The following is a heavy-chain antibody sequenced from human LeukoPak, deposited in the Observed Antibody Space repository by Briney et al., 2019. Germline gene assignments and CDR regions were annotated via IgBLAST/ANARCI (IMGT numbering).Heavy chain of an antibody. V-gene: IGHV3-11*04. D-gene: IGHD3-10*01. CDR3: ARDPPRITHYFDY. J-gene: IGHJ4*02. Sequence: PGGSLRLSCAASGLTFSDYYMSWIRQAPGKGLEWVSYISSSGSTIYYADSVKGRFTISRDNAKNSLYLQMNSLRAEDTAVYYCARDPPRITHYFDYWGQGTLVTVSS. CDR2: ISSSGSTI. CDR1: GLTFSDYY.